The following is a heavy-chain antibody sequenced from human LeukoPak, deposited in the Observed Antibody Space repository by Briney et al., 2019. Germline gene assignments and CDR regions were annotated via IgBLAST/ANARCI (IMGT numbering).Heavy chain of an antibody. J-gene: IGHJ4*02. CDR1: GGSISSYY. V-gene: IGHV4-59*08. Sequence: PSETLSLTCTVSGGSISSYYWSWIRQPPGKGLEWIGYIYYSGSTNYNPSLKSRVTISVDTSKNQFSLKLSSVTAADTAVYYCARYLTGYHFDYWGQGTLVTVSS. D-gene: IGHD3-9*01. CDR2: IYYSGST. CDR3: ARYLTGYHFDY.